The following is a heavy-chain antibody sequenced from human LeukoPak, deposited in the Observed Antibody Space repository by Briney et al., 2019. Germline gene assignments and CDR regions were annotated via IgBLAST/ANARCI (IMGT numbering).Heavy chain of an antibody. D-gene: IGHD3-10*01. CDR2: ISWNSGSI. Sequence: GGSLRLSCAASGFTFDDYAMHWVRQAPEKGLEWVSGISWNSGSIGYADSVKGRFTISRDNAKNSLYLQMNSLRAEDTALYYCAKATARGAFDIWGQGTMVTVSS. CDR3: AKATARGAFDI. V-gene: IGHV3-9*01. J-gene: IGHJ3*02. CDR1: GFTFDDYA.